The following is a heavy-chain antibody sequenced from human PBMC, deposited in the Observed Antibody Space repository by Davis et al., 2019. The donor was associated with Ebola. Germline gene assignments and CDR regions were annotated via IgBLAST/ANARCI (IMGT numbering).Heavy chain of an antibody. J-gene: IGHJ4*02. CDR1: GYTFTSYH. D-gene: IGHD4-11*01. CDR3: ARGGASNLDY. CDR2: MNPNSGNT. Sequence: ASVKVSCKASGYTFTSYHINWVRQATGQGLEWMGWMNPNSGNTGYAQKFQGRVTMTRNTSISTAYMELRSLRSDETAVYYCARGGASNLDYWGQGTLVTVSS. V-gene: IGHV1-8*01.